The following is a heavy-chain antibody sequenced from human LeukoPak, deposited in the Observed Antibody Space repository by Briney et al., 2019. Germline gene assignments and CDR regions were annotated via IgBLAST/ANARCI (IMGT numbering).Heavy chain of an antibody. CDR2: ISYDGSNK. D-gene: IGHD2/OR15-2a*01. V-gene: IGHV3-30-3*01. J-gene: IGHJ6*02. CDR1: GFTFSSYA. Sequence: GGSLRLSCAAPGFTFSSYAMHWVRQAPGKGLEWVAVISYDGSNKYYADSVKGRFTISRDNSKNTLYLQMNSLRAEDTAVYYCARDPHYFSYYGMDVWGQGTTVTVSS. CDR3: ARDPHYFSYYGMDV.